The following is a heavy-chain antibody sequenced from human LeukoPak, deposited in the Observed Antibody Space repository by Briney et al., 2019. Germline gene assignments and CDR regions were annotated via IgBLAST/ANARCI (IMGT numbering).Heavy chain of an antibody. V-gene: IGHV3-33*08. J-gene: IGHJ4*02. CDR2: IWYDGSNK. CDR3: ARDNYDSSGYPYSDY. CDR1: GFTFSTYG. Sequence: GGSLTLSCAASGFTFSTYGMHWVRQAPGKGLEWVAVIWYDGSNKYYADPVKGRFTISRDNSKNTLYMQMNSLRAEDTAVYYCARDNYDSSGYPYSDYWGQGTLVTVSS. D-gene: IGHD3-22*01.